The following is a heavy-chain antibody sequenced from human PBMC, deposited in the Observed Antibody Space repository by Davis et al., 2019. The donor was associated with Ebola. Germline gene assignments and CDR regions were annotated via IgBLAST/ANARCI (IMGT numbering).Heavy chain of an antibody. Sequence: PGGSLRLSCADSVITFSSYAMSWVRQAPGKGLEWVSGISGSGGGSYYADSVKGRFTISRDNSKNSVSLQMHSLRAEDTAVYYCAGGDFWSGQFDYWGQGTLLTVSS. V-gene: IGHV3-23*01. CDR1: VITFSSYA. CDR3: AGGDFWSGQFDY. J-gene: IGHJ4*02. CDR2: ISGSGGGS. D-gene: IGHD3-3*01.